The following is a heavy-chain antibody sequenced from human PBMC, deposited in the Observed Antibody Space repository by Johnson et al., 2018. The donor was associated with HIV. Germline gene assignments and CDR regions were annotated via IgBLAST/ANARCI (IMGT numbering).Heavy chain of an antibody. CDR1: GFTVSSNY. CDR3: AVLTTGGLRVGNFDI. Sequence: VQLVESGGGLIQPGGSLRLSCAASGFTVSSNYMSWVRQAPGKGLEWVSVMYSGGSTYYADSVKGRFTISRDNSKNTLYLQMDSLRIEDTAVYYCAVLTTGGLRVGNFDILGQGTMVTVSS. D-gene: IGHD1-1*01. J-gene: IGHJ3*02. V-gene: IGHV3-66*03. CDR2: MYSGGST.